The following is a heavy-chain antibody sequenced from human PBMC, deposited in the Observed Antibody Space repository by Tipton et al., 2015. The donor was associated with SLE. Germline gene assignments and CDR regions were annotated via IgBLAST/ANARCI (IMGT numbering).Heavy chain of an antibody. V-gene: IGHV3-48*01. CDR2: ISSSSSTI. CDR1: GFTFSSYT. CDR3: ARDAPGDYGDYYYGMDV. J-gene: IGHJ6*02. Sequence: SLRLSCAASGFTFSSYTMNWVRQAPGKGLEWVSYISSSSSTIYYADSVKGRFTISRDNAKNSLYLQMNSLRAEDTAVYYCARDAPGDYGDYYYGMDVWGQGTTVTVSS. D-gene: IGHD4-17*01.